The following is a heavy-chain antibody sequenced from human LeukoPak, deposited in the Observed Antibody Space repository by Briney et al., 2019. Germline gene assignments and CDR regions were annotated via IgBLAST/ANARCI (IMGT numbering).Heavy chain of an antibody. CDR3: ARGPTRYYFDC. CDR2: IFYSGST. CDR1: SGSISSYY. D-gene: IGHD4-17*01. J-gene: IGHJ4*02. Sequence: SETLSLTCTVSSGSISSYYWSWIRQPPGKGLEWIGYIFYSGSTNYNPFLKSRVTISVDTSKNQFSLGLSSVTAADTAVYYCARGPTRYYFDCWGQGALVTVSP. V-gene: IGHV4-59*01.